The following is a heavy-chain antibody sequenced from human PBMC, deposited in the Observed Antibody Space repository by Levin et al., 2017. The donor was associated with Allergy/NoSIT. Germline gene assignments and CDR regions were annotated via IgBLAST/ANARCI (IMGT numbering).Heavy chain of an antibody. J-gene: IGHJ3*02. CDR1: GGTFSSYA. V-gene: IGHV1-69*01. CDR2: IIPIFGTA. Sequence: KISCKASGGTFSSYAISWVRQAPGQGLEWMGGIIPIFGTANYAQKFQGRVTITADESTSTAYLELSSLRSEDTAVYYCARATYYYDSSDAFDIWGQGTMVTVSS. D-gene: IGHD3-22*01. CDR3: ARATYYYDSSDAFDI.